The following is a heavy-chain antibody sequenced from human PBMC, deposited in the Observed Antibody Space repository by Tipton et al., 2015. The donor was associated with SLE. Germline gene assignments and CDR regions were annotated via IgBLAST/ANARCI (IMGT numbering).Heavy chain of an antibody. CDR1: GGSISSGSYY. D-gene: IGHD2-2*01. Sequence: TLSLTCTVSGGSISSGSYYWSWLRQPAGKGLEWVGRIYTSGSTNYNPSLKSRVTISVDTPKNQFPLKLSSVTAADTAVYYCAVYCSSTSCSFDYWGQGTLVTVSS. CDR3: AVYCSSTSCSFDY. J-gene: IGHJ4*02. V-gene: IGHV4-61*02. CDR2: IYTSGST.